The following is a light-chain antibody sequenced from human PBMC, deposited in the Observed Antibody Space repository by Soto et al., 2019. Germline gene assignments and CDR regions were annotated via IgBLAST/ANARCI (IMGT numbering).Light chain of an antibody. CDR3: QQSYYTPRT. Sequence: DIQTTQSPSSLAASVGHRITITCRASQSISNYLHWYQQRPGKAPKLLFYAASSLQSGVPSRFSGSGSGTDFTLTIGSLQAEDFASYYCQQSYYTPRTFGQGTKVDIK. V-gene: IGKV1-39*01. CDR2: AAS. J-gene: IGKJ1*01. CDR1: QSISNY.